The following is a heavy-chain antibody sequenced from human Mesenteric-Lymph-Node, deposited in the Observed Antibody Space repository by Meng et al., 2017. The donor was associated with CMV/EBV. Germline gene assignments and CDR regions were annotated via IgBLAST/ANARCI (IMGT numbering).Heavy chain of an antibody. CDR1: GGSIRNVDSY. Sequence: SETLSLTCTVSGGSIRNVDSYWGWIRQSPGKGLEWIGAIYYSGSPYYNPSLQSRVIISIDTSRSQFSLKVNSVTASDTGTYYCARRLPGHWFDPWGQGILVTVSS. CDR3: ARRLPGHWFDP. CDR2: IYYSGSP. V-gene: IGHV4-39*01. J-gene: IGHJ5*02.